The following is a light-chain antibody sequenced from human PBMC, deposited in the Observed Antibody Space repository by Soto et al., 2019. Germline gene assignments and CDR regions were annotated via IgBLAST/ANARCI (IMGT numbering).Light chain of an antibody. CDR2: EVS. CDR1: SSDVGGYNY. Sequence: QSALTQPASVSGSPGQSITISCTGTSSDVGGYNYVSGYQQHPGKAPKLMIYEVSNRPSGVSNRFSGSKSGNTASLTISGLQAEDEADYYCSSYTSSSTYVFVTGTKLTVL. V-gene: IGLV2-14*01. CDR3: SSYTSSSTYV. J-gene: IGLJ1*01.